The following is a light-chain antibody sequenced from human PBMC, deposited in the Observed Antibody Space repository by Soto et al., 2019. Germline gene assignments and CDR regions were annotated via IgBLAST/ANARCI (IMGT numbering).Light chain of an antibody. V-gene: IGKV3-20*01. CDR1: QSVSSSY. CDR3: QQYGSSPRIT. J-gene: IGKJ4*01. CDR2: GAS. Sequence: EIVLTQSPGTLSLSPGERATLSCRASQSVSSSYLAWYQQKPGQAPRLLIYGASSRGTGIPDRFSGSGSGTDFALTISRLEPEDFAVYYCQQYGSSPRITFGGGTKVDIK.